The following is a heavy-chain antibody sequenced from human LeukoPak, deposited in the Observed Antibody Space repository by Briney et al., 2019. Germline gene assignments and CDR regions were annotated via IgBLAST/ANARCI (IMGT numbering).Heavy chain of an antibody. J-gene: IGHJ3*02. Sequence: GGSLRLSCAASGFTFSSYGMTWVRQAPGKGLEWVSYISSSSSTIYYADSVKGRFTISRDNAKNSLYLQMNSLRAEDTAVYYCARAGGIDPFDIWGQGTMVTVSS. CDR2: ISSSSSTI. CDR1: GFTFSSYG. D-gene: IGHD6-25*01. V-gene: IGHV3-48*01. CDR3: ARAGGIDPFDI.